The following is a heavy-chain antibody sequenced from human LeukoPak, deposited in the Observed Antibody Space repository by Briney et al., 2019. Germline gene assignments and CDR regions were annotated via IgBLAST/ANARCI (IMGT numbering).Heavy chain of an antibody. J-gene: IGHJ4*02. CDR2: ISGSGGST. V-gene: IGHV3-23*01. CDR1: GFTFSSSG. CDR3: AKVAAEAHFDY. Sequence: GGSLRLSCAASGFTFSSSGMSWVRQAPGMGLEWVSAISGSGGSTYYADSVKGRFTISRDNSKNTLYLQMSGLRADDTAVYYCAKVAAEAHFDYWGQGTLVTVSS. D-gene: IGHD6-25*01.